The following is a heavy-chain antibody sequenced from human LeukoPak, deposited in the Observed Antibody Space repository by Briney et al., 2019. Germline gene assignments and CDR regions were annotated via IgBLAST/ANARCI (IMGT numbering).Heavy chain of an antibody. CDR3: ARDEAGYYDSSGYYYFDY. V-gene: IGHV3-7*03. CDR2: IKQDGSEK. CDR1: GFTFSSYW. Sequence: PGGSLRLSCAASGFTFSSYWMSWVRQAPGKGLEWVANIKQDGSEKYYVDSVKGRFTISRDNAKNSLYLQMNSLRAEDTAVYYCARDEAGYYDSSGYYYFDYWGQGTLVTVSS. J-gene: IGHJ4*02. D-gene: IGHD3-22*01.